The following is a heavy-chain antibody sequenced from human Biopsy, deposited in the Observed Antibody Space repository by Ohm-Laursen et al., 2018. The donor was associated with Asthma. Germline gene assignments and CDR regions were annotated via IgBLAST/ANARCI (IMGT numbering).Heavy chain of an antibody. J-gene: IGHJ3*01. CDR3: ARTYFDFLTGQVNDAFAL. CDR1: GYTFSSYQ. V-gene: IGHV1-46*01. CDR2: IKHISE. Sequence: DSVKVSCNASGYTFSSYQMHWVRQAPGQGLEWLGMIKHISEYAQKFQGRVSITRDTSARTAYMDLSSLRSEDTAVYYCARTYFDFLTGQVNDAFALWGQGTMVTVSS. D-gene: IGHD3-9*01.